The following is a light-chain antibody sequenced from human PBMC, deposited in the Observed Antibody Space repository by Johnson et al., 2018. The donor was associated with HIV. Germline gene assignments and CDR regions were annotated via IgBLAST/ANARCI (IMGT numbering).Light chain of an antibody. CDR1: TSNIGNNY. Sequence: QSVLTQPPSVSAAPGQKVTISCSGSTSNIGNNYVSWYQHLPGTAPKLLICDNNKRPSGIPDRFSGSKSGTSATLGITGLQTGDEAGYYCGTWDSSLGSQYVFGTGTKITVL. CDR2: DNN. V-gene: IGLV1-51*01. CDR3: GTWDSSLGSQYV. J-gene: IGLJ1*01.